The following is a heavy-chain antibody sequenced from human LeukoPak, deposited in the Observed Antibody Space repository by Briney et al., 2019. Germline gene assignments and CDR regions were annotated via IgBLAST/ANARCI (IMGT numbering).Heavy chain of an antibody. CDR3: ARRYSNSYFDY. CDR2: VYQRGIT. Sequence: SETLSLTCAVSGYSISSGYYWGWIRQPPGKGLEWIGNVYQRGITYYNASLKSRVTISVDTSKNQFSLKLNSVTAADTAVYYCARRYSNSYFDYWGQGTLVTVSS. J-gene: IGHJ4*02. V-gene: IGHV4-38-2*01. D-gene: IGHD4-11*01. CDR1: GYSISSGYY.